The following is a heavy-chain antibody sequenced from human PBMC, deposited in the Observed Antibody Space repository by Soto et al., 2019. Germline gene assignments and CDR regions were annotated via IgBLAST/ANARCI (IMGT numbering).Heavy chain of an antibody. Sequence: GGSLRLSCAASGFTFSSYSMNWVRQAPGKGLEWVSSSSSSSTYIYYADSVKGRFTISRDNAKNSLYLQMNSLRAEDTAVYFCARVYYSNLPYYFYYLAVWGQGTTVTVSS. CDR3: ARVYYSNLPYYFYYLAV. V-gene: IGHV3-21*01. CDR2: SSSSSTYI. D-gene: IGHD4-4*01. J-gene: IGHJ6*02. CDR1: GFTFSSYS.